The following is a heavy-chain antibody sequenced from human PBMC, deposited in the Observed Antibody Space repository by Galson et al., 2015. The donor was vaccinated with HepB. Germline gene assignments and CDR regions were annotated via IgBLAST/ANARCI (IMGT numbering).Heavy chain of an antibody. D-gene: IGHD3-10*01. CDR1: RFTVSSNY. CDR2: IYSGGST. Sequence: SLRLSCAASRFTVSSNYMSWVRQAPGKGLEWVSVIYSGGSTYYADSVKGRFTISRDNSKNTLYLQMNSLRAEDTAVYYCASPASLSGSFDYWGQGTLVTVSS. CDR3: ASPASLSGSFDY. V-gene: IGHV3-53*01. J-gene: IGHJ4*02.